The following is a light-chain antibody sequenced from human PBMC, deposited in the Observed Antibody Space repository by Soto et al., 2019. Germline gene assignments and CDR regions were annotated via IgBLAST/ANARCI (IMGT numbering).Light chain of an antibody. V-gene: IGLV2-14*01. CDR2: EVS. J-gene: IGLJ1*01. Sequence: QSALTQPASVSGSPGQSITISCTGTSSDVGGYNYVSWYQQHPGKAPKLMIYEVSTRPSVVSNRCSGSKSGNTASLTISGLQAEDEADYYCSSYTSSSTPYVFGTGTKLTVL. CDR1: SSDVGGYNY. CDR3: SSYTSSSTPYV.